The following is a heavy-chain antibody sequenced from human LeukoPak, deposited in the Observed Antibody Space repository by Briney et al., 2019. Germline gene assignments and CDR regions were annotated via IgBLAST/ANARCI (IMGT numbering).Heavy chain of an antibody. Sequence: PSETLSLTRAVSGGSITSSTWWTWVRQPPGKGLEWIGEVFYSGSTNPNPSLKSRLTMSVDESKHEFSLRLTAVTAADTAVYYCASGGLVSRYLDHWGQGARVNVSP. D-gene: IGHD3-9*01. CDR2: VFYSGST. CDR1: GGSITSSTW. CDR3: ASGGLVSRYLDH. J-gene: IGHJ4*02. V-gene: IGHV4-4*02.